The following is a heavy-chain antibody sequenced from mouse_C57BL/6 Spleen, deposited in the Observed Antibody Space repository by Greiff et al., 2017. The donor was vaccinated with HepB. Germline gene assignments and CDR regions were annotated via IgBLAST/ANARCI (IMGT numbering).Heavy chain of an antibody. CDR2: INPNNGGT. D-gene: IGHD1-1*01. Sequence: VQLQQSGPELVKPGASVKISCKASGYTFTDYYMNWVKQSHGKSLEWIGDINPNNGGTSYNQKFKGKATLTVDKSSSTAYMELRSLTSEDSAVYYCARTFITTVVASYYYAMDYWGQGTSVTVSS. CDR3: ARTFITTVVASYYYAMDY. CDR1: GYTFTDYY. J-gene: IGHJ4*01. V-gene: IGHV1-26*01.